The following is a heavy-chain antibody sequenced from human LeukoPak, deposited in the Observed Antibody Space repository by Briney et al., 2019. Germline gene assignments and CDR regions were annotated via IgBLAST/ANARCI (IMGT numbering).Heavy chain of an antibody. CDR2: IWYDGSNK. J-gene: IGHJ6*02. CDR1: GFTFSSYG. Sequence: GGSLRLSCAASGFTFSSYGMHWVRQAPGKGLEWVAVIWYDGSNKYYADSVKGRFTISRDNSKNTLYLQMNSLRAEDTAVYYCARALYDFWSDNEYGMDVWGQGTTVTVSS. CDR3: ARALYDFWSDNEYGMDV. V-gene: IGHV3-33*01. D-gene: IGHD3-3*01.